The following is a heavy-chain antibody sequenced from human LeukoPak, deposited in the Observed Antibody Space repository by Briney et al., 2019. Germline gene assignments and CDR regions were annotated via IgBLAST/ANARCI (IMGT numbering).Heavy chain of an antibody. CDR2: ISYDGSNK. CDR3: ASGKYRYGDNWFDP. D-gene: IGHD5-18*01. J-gene: IGHJ5*02. Sequence: PGGTLRLSRAASGFTFSSYGMDWVRQAPGKWLEWVAVISYDGSNKYYADCVKGRFPISRDNSKNTLSLQMNSLRAEDTAVYFCASGKYRYGDNWFDPWGQGTLVTVSS. CDR1: GFTFSSYG. V-gene: IGHV3-30*03.